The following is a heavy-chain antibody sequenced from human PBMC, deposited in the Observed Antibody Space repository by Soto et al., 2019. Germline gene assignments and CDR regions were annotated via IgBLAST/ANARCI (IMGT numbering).Heavy chain of an antibody. D-gene: IGHD2-21*01. CDR3: AKDRAGDMSL. Sequence: QVQLVQSGPEVTKPGSSVKVSCKASGGSFSNSGISWVRQAPGQGLQWIGGIIPLFGKSDYRQEFQGRVTLTTDESKTTAYMELSSLRSEDSATYYCAKDRAGDMSLWGRGTLVTVSS. CDR1: GGSFSNSG. V-gene: IGHV1-69*05. J-gene: IGHJ4*02. CDR2: IIPLFGKS.